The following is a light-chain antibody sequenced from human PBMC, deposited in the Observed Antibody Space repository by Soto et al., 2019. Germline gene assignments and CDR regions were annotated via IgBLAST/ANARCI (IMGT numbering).Light chain of an antibody. CDR3: SSYTSSSTYV. J-gene: IGLJ1*01. V-gene: IGLV2-14*01. Sequence: QSALTQPASVSASPGQSITISCTGTSSDVGGYNYVSWYQQHPGKAPKVMIYDVSNRPSGVSNRFSGSKSGNTAFLIIFGLQAEDEVDYYCSSYTSSSTYVFGTGTKVTVL. CDR1: SSDVGGYNY. CDR2: DVS.